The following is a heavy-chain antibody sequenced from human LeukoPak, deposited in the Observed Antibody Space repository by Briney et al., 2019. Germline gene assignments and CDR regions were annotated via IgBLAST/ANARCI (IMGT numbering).Heavy chain of an antibody. D-gene: IGHD3-10*01. CDR1: GFTFSGSA. J-gene: IGHJ4*02. CDR3: AKDRGITMVRALKGPFDY. CDR2: IRSKTNSYAT. Sequence: PGGSLRLSCAASGFTFSGSAMHWVRQASGKGLEWVGRIRSKTNSYATSYAASVKGRFALSRDDSKNTAYLQMNSLKAEGTAVYYCAKDRGITMVRALKGPFDYWGQGTLVTVSS. V-gene: IGHV3-73*01.